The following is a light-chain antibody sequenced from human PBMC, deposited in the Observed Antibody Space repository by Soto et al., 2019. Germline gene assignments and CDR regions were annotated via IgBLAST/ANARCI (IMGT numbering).Light chain of an antibody. CDR2: EAF. CDR3: CSYAGGATWM. CDR1: SSDVGSYSS. J-gene: IGLJ3*02. V-gene: IGLV2-23*01. Sequence: QSALTQPASVSGSPGQSITISCTGTSSDVGSYSSVSWYQQYPGKAPNLMIYEAFKRPSGVSNRFSGSKSGNTASLTISGLQAEDEADYYCCSYAGGATWMFGGGTQLTVL.